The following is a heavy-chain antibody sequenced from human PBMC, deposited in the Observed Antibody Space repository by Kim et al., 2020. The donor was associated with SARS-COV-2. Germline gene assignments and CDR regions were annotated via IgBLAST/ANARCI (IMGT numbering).Heavy chain of an antibody. CDR3: ARDASWCLRGLTCSYYG. D-gene: IGHD2-8*02. Sequence: GGSLRLSCAASGFTFSSCVIHWVRQAPGKGLEWVAVISYDGSNKNYADSVKGRFTISRDNSKNTLYLQMNSLRAEDTAVYYCARDASWCLRGLTCSYYG. V-gene: IGHV3-30-3*01. CDR2: ISYDGSNK. J-gene: IGHJ6*01. CDR1: GFTFSSCV.